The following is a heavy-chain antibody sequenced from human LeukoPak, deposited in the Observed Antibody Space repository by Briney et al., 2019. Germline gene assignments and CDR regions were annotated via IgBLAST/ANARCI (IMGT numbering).Heavy chain of an antibody. Sequence: GGSLRLSCAASGFTFSSYWVHWVRQAPGKGLVWVSRINSDGSSTSYADSVKGRFTISRDNAKNTLYLQMNSLRAEDTAVYYCARDGYCSGGSCYWGNNWFDPWGQGTLVTVSS. CDR2: INSDGSST. CDR1: GFTFSSYW. J-gene: IGHJ5*02. V-gene: IGHV3-74*01. D-gene: IGHD2-15*01. CDR3: ARDGYCSGGSCYWGNNWFDP.